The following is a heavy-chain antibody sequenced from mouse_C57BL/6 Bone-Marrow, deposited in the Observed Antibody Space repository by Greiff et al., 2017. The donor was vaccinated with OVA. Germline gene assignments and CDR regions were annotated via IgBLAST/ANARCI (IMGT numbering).Heavy chain of an antibody. CDR3: ARSRAYYDYDRNY. V-gene: IGHV1-26*01. CDR1: GYTFTDYY. CDR2: INPNNGGT. D-gene: IGHD2-4*01. Sequence: VQLQQSGPELVKPGASVKISCKASGYTFTDYYMNWVKQSHGKSLEWIGDINPNNGGTSYNQKFKGKATLTVDKSSSTAYMELRSLTSEDSAVYYCARSRAYYDYDRNYWGQGTTLTVSS. J-gene: IGHJ2*01.